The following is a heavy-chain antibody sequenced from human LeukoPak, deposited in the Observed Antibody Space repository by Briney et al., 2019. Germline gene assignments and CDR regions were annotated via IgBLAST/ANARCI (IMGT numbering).Heavy chain of an antibody. Sequence: SQTLSLTCTVSGGSISSGSYYWSWIRQPAGKGLEWIGRIYTSGYTNYNPSLKSRVTISVDTSKNQFSLKLSSVTAADTAVYYCARDRGSYSGYATGDYFDYWGQGTLVTVSS. D-gene: IGHD5-12*01. J-gene: IGHJ4*02. CDR3: ARDRGSYSGYATGDYFDY. V-gene: IGHV4-61*02. CDR2: IYTSGYT. CDR1: GGSISSGSYY.